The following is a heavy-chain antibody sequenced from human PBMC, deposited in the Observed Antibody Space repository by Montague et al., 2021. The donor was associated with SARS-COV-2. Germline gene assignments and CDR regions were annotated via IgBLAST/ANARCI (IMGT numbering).Heavy chain of an antibody. V-gene: IGHV4-39*07. CDR2: IYYSGST. CDR3: ARDGSLCFEILSGPRHYYYGMDV. J-gene: IGHJ6*02. D-gene: IGHD3-9*01. CDR1: GGLISSSSYY. Sequence: SETLSLTCTVSGGLISSSSYYWGWIRQPPGKGLEWIGSIYYSGSTYYNPSLKSRVTISVDTSKNQFSLKLRSVTAADTAVDYCARDGSLCFEILSGPRHYYYGMDVWGQGTTVTVSS.